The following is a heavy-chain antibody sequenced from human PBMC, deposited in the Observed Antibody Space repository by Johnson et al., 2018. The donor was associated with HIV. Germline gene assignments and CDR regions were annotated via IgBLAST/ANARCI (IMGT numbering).Heavy chain of an antibody. CDR2: INWNGGST. Sequence: VQLVESGGGVARPGGSLRLSCAASGFTFDDYGMSWVRQDPGKGLEWVSGINWNGGSTGYADSVKGRFTISRDNTKNSLYLQMNSLKTEDTAVYYCTRVSLPPSYAFDFWGQGTMVTVSS. J-gene: IGHJ3*01. CDR3: TRVSLPPSYAFDF. V-gene: IGHV3-20*04. CDR1: GFTFDDYG.